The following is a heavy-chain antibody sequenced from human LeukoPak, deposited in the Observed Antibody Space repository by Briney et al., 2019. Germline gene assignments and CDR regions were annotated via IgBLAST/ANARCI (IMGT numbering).Heavy chain of an antibody. CDR1: GYTLTELS. D-gene: IGHD2-15*01. CDR3: ATAGGGYCSGGSCYSGSDY. J-gene: IGHJ4*02. V-gene: IGHV1-24*01. Sequence: ASVKVSCKVCGYTLTELSMHWVRQAPGKGLEWMGGFDPEDGETIYAQKFQGRVTMTEDTSTDTAYMELSSLRSEDTAVYYCATAGGGYCSGGSCYSGSDYWGQGTLVTVSS. CDR2: FDPEDGET.